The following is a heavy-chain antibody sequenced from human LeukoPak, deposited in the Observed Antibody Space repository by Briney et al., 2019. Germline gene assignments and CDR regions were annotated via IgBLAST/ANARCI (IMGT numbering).Heavy chain of an antibody. J-gene: IGHJ4*02. CDR1: GGSISSSSYY. CDR2: IYYSGST. Sequence: KPSETLSLTCTVSGGSISSSSYYWGWIRQPPGKGLEWIGSIYYSGSTYYNPSLKSRVTISVDTSKNQFSLNLSSVTAADTAVYYCVIAARLVSHYFDYWGQGALVTVSS. D-gene: IGHD6-6*01. V-gene: IGHV4-39*01. CDR3: VIAARLVSHYFDY.